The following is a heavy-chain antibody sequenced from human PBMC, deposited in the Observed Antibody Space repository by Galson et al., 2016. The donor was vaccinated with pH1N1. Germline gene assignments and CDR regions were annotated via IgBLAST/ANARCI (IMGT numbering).Heavy chain of an antibody. CDR2: IGAYNGHT. V-gene: IGHV1-18*01. CDR1: GYTFSSYG. D-gene: IGHD5-12*01. Sequence: SVKVSCKASGYTFSSYGISWVRQAPGQGLEWMGWIGAYNGHTNYAQKVQGRVTTTADTSTSTAYMELRSLRSDDTAVYYCAREGYSHSDTYYFGMDVWGQGTTVTVSS. CDR3: AREGYSHSDTYYFGMDV. J-gene: IGHJ6*02.